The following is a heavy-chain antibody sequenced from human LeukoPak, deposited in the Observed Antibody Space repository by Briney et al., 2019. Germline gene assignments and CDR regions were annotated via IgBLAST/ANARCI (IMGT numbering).Heavy chain of an antibody. CDR2: IYHSGST. J-gene: IGHJ4*02. D-gene: IGHD3-10*01. Sequence: MTSETLSLTCTVSGYSISSGYYWGWIRQPPGKGLEWIGSIYHSGSTYYNPSLKSRVTISVDTSKNQLSLKLSSVTAADTAVYYCARVGNYYGSGSYYKPFDYWGQGTLVTVSS. CDR1: GYSISSGYY. CDR3: ARVGNYYGSGSYYKPFDY. V-gene: IGHV4-38-2*02.